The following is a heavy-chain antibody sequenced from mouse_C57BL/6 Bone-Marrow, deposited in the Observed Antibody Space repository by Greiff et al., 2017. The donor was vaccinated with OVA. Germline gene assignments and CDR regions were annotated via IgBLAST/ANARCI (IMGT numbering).Heavy chain of an antibody. D-gene: IGHD2-4*01. CDR3: ARENYDLFGY. CDR2: ISDGGSYT. Sequence: EVQGVESGGGLVKPGGSLKLSCAASGFTFSSYAMSWVRQTPEKRLEWVATISDGGSYTYYPANVTGRFTISTDNAKNNRYLQMSQLKTEDTAMYYCARENYDLFGYWGQGTALTVTA. CDR1: GFTFSSYA. V-gene: IGHV5-4*01. J-gene: IGHJ2*01.